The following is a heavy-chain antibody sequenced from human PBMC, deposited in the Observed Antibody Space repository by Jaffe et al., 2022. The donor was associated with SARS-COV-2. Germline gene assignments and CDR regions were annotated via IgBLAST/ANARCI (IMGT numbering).Heavy chain of an antibody. J-gene: IGHJ6*02. V-gene: IGHV3-9*01. CDR1: GFTFDDYA. CDR3: AKDMRLGYSYGWGGMDV. CDR2: ISWNSGSI. Sequence: EVQLVESGGGLVQPGRSLRLSCAASGFTFDDYAMHWVRQAPGKGLEWVSGISWNSGSIGYADSVKGRFTISRDNAKNSLYLQMNSLRAEDTALYYCAKDMRLGYSYGWGGMDVWGQGTTVTVSS. D-gene: IGHD5-18*01.